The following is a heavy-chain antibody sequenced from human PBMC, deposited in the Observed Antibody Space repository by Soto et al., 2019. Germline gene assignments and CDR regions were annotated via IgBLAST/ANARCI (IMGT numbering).Heavy chain of an antibody. CDR2: IKSRPDGGAI. V-gene: IGHV3-15*01. CDR1: GFTFTQTW. D-gene: IGHD3-10*02. J-gene: IGHJ4*02. Sequence: GGSLRLSCVASGFTFTQTWMTWVRQAPGKGLEWVGRIKSRPDGGAIDYAAPVKGRFTISRDDSKNMVFLQMDSLKTKETDVKYCTPHVYYVRSWWGKGTRVPVSS. CDR3: TPHVYYVRSW.